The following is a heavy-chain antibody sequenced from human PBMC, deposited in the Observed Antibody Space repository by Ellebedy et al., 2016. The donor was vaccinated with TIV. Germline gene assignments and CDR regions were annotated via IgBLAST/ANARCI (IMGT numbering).Heavy chain of an antibody. Sequence: PGGSLRLSCKGSGYIFTNLWISWVRQMPGKGLEWMGRIDPSNSNTNYSPSFQGNVTISADKSISTAYLQWNNLRASDTAMYSCASLWDTVPGDSYTMDVWGQGTTVTVSS. V-gene: IGHV5-10-1*01. D-gene: IGHD3-16*01. CDR3: ASLWDTVPGDSYTMDV. CDR1: GYIFTNLW. CDR2: IDPSNSNT. J-gene: IGHJ6*02.